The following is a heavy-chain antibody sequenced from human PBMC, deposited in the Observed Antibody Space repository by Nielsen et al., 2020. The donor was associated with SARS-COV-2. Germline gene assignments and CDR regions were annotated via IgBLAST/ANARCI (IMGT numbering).Heavy chain of an antibody. V-gene: IGHV3-20*04. J-gene: IGHJ4*02. CDR3: ARDGHSSGYYPNSDY. CDR2: INWNGGST. CDR1: GFTFDDYG. D-gene: IGHD3-22*01. Sequence: GGSLRLSCAASGFTFDDYGMSWVRQAPGKGLEWVSGINWNGGSTGYADSVKGRFTISRDNAKNSLYLQMNSLRAGDTAVYYCARDGHSSGYYPNSDYWGQGTLVTVSS.